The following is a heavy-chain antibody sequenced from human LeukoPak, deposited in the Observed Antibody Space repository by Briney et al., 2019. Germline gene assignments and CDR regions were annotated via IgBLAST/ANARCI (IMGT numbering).Heavy chain of an antibody. CDR2: IIPIFGTA. CDR3: AISSSWYPRYMDV. V-gene: IGHV1-69*13. D-gene: IGHD6-13*01. CDR1: GYTFTSYA. J-gene: IGHJ6*03. Sequence: SVKVSCKASGYTFTSYAISWVRQAPGQGLEWMGGIIPIFGTANYAQKFQGRVTITADESTSTAYMELSSLRSEDTAVYYCAISSSWYPRYMDVWGKGTTVTISS.